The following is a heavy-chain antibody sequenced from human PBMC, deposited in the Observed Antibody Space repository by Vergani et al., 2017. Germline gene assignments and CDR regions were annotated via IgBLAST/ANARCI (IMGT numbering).Heavy chain of an antibody. CDR3: ASKGGVLMVYAMQNAFDI. Sequence: EVQLVESGGGLVKPGGSLRLSCAASGFTFSSYSMNWVRQAPGKGLEWVSAISGSGGSTYYADSVKGRFTISRDNSKNTLYLQMNSLRAEDTAVYYCASKGGVLMVYAMQNAFDIWGQGTMVTVSS. D-gene: IGHD2-8*01. V-gene: IGHV3-23*04. J-gene: IGHJ3*02. CDR1: GFTFSSYS. CDR2: ISGSGGST.